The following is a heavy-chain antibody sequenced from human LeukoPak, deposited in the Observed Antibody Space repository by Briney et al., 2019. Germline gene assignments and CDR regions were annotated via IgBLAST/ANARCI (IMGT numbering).Heavy chain of an antibody. J-gene: IGHJ4*02. CDR3: ARDSDRWGSGWWQNDY. CDR1: GYTFTSYG. Sequence: GASVKVSCKASGYTFTSYGISWVRQAPGQGLEWMGWISAYNGNTNYAQKLQGRVTMTTDTSTSTAYMELRSLRSDDTAVYYCARDSDRWGSGWWQNDYWGQGTLVTVSS. CDR2: ISAYNGNT. D-gene: IGHD6-19*01. V-gene: IGHV1-18*01.